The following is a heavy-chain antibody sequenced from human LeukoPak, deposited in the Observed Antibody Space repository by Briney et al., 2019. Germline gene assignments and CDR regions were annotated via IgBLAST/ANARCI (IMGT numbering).Heavy chain of an antibody. V-gene: IGHV3-11*01. CDR2: ISSSGSTI. D-gene: IGHD3-9*01. J-gene: IGHJ5*02. CDR1: GFTFSDYY. Sequence: GGSLRLSCAASGFTFSDYYMSWIRQAPGKGLEWVSYISSSGSTIYYADSVKGRFTISRDNAKNSLYLQMNSLRAEDTAVYYCARDTPYYDILTGYPTRGGFDPWGEGTLVTVSS. CDR3: ARDTPYYDILTGYPTRGGFDP.